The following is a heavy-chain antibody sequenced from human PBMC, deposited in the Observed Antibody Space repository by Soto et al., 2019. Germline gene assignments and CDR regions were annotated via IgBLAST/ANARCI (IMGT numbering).Heavy chain of an antibody. V-gene: IGHV4-30-2*01. J-gene: IGHJ5*02. CDR3: ARNDYYDSSGYYTNWFDP. CDR1: GGSISSGGYS. CDR2: IYHSGST. Sequence: TLSLTCAVSGGSISSGGYSWSWIRQPPVKGLEWIGYIYHSGSTYYNPSLKSRVTISVDRSKNQFSLKLSSVTAADTAVYYCARNDYYDSSGYYTNWFDPWGQGXLVTVSS. D-gene: IGHD3-22*01.